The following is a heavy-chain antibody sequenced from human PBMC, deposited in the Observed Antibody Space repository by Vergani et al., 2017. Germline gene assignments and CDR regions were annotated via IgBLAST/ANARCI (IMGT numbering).Heavy chain of an antibody. V-gene: IGHV3-30*03. J-gene: IGHJ4*02. D-gene: IGHD2-2*02. Sequence: VQLVESGGGLVQPGGSLTLSCVASGFSFRGHGMHWVRQAPGKGLEWVAGISFDGTNEYYPDLVKGRFTISRDIAKNTLYLQVRSLRLEDTGVYHCVRDRGLCAGGRCYTEAWDYWGQGTPVTVSS. CDR2: ISFDGTNE. CDR1: GFSFRGHG. CDR3: VRDRGLCAGGRCYTEAWDY.